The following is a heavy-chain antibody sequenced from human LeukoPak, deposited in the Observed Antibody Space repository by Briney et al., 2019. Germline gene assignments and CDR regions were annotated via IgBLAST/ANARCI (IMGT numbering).Heavy chain of an antibody. V-gene: IGHV4-34*01. CDR2: INHSGST. CDR3: ARGGYCSSTSCPKVDYFDY. D-gene: IGHD2-2*01. CDR1: GGSFSGYY. Sequence: PSETLSLTCAVYGGSFSGYYWSWIRQPPGKGLEWIGEINHSGSTNYNPSLKSRVTISVDTSKNQFSLKLSSVTAADTAAYYCARGGYCSSTSCPKVDYFDYWGQGTLVTVSS. J-gene: IGHJ4*02.